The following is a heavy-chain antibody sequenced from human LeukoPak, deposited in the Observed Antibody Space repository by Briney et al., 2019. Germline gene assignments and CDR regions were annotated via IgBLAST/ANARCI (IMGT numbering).Heavy chain of an antibody. CDR3: AKGRGRIAVAGRNYFDY. V-gene: IGHV3-48*03. Sequence: PGGSLRLSCAASGFTFSSYEMNWVRQAPGKGLEWVSYISSSGSTIYYADSVKGRFTVSRDNAKNSLYLQMNGLRAEDTAVYYCAKGRGRIAVAGRNYFDYWGQGTLVTVSS. CDR1: GFTFSSYE. J-gene: IGHJ4*02. D-gene: IGHD6-19*01. CDR2: ISSSGSTI.